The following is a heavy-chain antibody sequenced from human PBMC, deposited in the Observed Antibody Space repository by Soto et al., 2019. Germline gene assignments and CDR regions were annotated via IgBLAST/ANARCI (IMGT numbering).Heavy chain of an antibody. J-gene: IGHJ3*02. V-gene: IGHV1-18*04. D-gene: IGHD2-21*02. CDR1: GYTFTGYY. CDR2: INANNGNT. Sequence: ASVKVSCKASGYTFTGYYMHWVRQAPGQGLEWMGWINANNGNTNYAQKLQGRVTMTRDTSTSTAYMELRSLRSDDTAVYYCARSEVTGDAFDIWGQGTMVTVSS. CDR3: ARSEVTGDAFDI.